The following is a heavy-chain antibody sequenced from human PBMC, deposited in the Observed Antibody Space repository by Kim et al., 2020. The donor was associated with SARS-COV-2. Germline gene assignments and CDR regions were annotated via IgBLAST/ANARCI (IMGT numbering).Heavy chain of an antibody. CDR2: IYTSGVT. CDR1: GFTVSSYY. D-gene: IGHD3-22*01. Sequence: GGSLRLSCAGSGFTVSSYYMTWVRQAPGKGLEWVSVIYTSGVTVNADSVKGRFTISRDDSKNTLYPQMNSLRVDDTAVYYCAKDDTSGYWHWGQGTLVTVPS. CDR3: AKDDTSGYWH. J-gene: IGHJ4*02. V-gene: IGHV3-66*01.